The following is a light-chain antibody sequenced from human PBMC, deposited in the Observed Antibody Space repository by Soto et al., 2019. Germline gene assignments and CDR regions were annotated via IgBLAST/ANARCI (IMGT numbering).Light chain of an antibody. CDR1: QSLDSY. J-gene: IGKJ5*01. CDR3: QQSYINPIT. V-gene: IGKV1-39*01. CDR2: SAS. Sequence: DIQMTQSPSSLSASVGDRVTITCRASQSLDSYLNWYQQKPGKAPKLLIYSASTLQSGVPSRFSGSGSRTDFTLTIASLQPEDCATYYCQQSYINPITFGQGTRLEIK.